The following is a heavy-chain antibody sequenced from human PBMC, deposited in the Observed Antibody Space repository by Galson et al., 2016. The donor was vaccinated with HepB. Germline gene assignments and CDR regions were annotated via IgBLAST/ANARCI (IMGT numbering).Heavy chain of an antibody. CDR2: IAWDDDK. Sequence: PALVTPTQTLTLTCTFSGFSLSSRGMCVSWIRQPPGKALEWLARIAWDDDKYYSASLESRLSISKDTSKNQVVLTMTNMDPVDTATYYCARIKIYYYDIGRYYYDWGQGTLVTVSS. D-gene: IGHD3-22*01. CDR3: ARIKIYYYDIGRYYYD. CDR1: GFSLSSRGMC. V-gene: IGHV2-70*11. J-gene: IGHJ4*02.